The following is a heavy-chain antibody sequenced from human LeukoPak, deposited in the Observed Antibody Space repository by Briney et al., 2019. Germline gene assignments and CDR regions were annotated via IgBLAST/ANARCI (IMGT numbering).Heavy chain of an antibody. D-gene: IGHD3-10*01. CDR2: ISRSSSVI. J-gene: IGHJ4*02. CDR1: GLTFNTYS. CDR3: ATSDGSGY. Sequence: PGGSLRLSCAASGLTFNTYSMNWVRQAPGKGLEWVAYISRSSSVIYYADSVKGRFTISRDNAKNSLFLQMNSLRAEDTAVYHCATSDGSGYWGQGTLVTVSS. V-gene: IGHV3-48*01.